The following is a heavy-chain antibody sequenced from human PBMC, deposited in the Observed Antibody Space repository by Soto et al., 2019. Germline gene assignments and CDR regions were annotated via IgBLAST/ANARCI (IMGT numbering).Heavy chain of an antibody. D-gene: IGHD5-12*01. V-gene: IGHV3-23*04. CDR3: AKSPSGYVYYGMDV. Sequence: EVQLVESGGGLVQPGGSLRLSCASSGFTFSSCSMNWVRQAPGKGLEWVSAISGSGGSTYYADSVKGRFTISRDNSKNTLYLQMNSLRAEDTAVYYCAKSPSGYVYYGMDVWGQGTTVTVSS. CDR2: ISGSGGST. CDR1: GFTFSSCS. J-gene: IGHJ6*02.